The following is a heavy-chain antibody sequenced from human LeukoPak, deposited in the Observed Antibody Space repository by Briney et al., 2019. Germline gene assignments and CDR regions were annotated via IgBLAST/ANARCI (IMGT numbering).Heavy chain of an antibody. J-gene: IGHJ3*02. Sequence: GGSLRLSCAASGFTFSSYWMHWVRQAPGKVLVWVSRINSDGSSTSYADSVKGRFTISRDNAKNTLYLQMNSLRAEDTAVYYCARITTGPGAFDIWGQGTMVTVSS. D-gene: IGHD3-3*01. CDR3: ARITTGPGAFDI. V-gene: IGHV3-74*01. CDR1: GFTFSSYW. CDR2: INSDGSST.